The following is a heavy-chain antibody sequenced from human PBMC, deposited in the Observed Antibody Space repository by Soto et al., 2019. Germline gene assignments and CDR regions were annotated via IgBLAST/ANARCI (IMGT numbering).Heavy chain of an antibody. J-gene: IGHJ6*01. Sequence: GKGLEWIGYIYYSASTNYNPSLKSRVTISVDTSKNQFSLKLSSVTAADTAVYYCARVYEVICTSRIWHTVVSSGM. CDR3: ARVYEVICTSRIWHTVVSSGM. V-gene: IGHV4-59*01. CDR2: IYYSAST. D-gene: IGHD2-2*01.